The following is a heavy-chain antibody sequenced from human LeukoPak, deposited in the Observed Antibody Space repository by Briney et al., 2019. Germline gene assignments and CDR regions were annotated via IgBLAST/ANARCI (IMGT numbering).Heavy chain of an antibody. Sequence: ASVKVSCKASGYTLTGYYMHWVRPAPGQGLEWMGWLNPNSGGTNYAQKFQGRVTMTRDTSISTAYMELSRLRSDDTAVYYCASVRGYCSGGSCYPDAFDIWGQGTMVTVSS. CDR3: ASVRGYCSGGSCYPDAFDI. D-gene: IGHD2-15*01. J-gene: IGHJ3*02. CDR2: LNPNSGGT. CDR1: GYTLTGYY. V-gene: IGHV1-2*02.